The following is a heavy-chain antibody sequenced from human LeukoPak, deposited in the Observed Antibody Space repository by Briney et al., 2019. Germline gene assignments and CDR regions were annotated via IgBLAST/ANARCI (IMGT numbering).Heavy chain of an antibody. D-gene: IGHD3-10*01. Sequence: GGSLRLSCAASGFTFSNYDMSWVRQGPGKGLEWVSVMSGSGDRTYYADSVKGRFTISRDNSKNTLYLQMNSLRAEDTAVYYCAKLRPAMVRGVPRDYWGQGTLVTVSS. CDR1: GFTFSNYD. CDR2: MSGSGDRT. V-gene: IGHV3-23*01. J-gene: IGHJ4*02. CDR3: AKLRPAMVRGVPRDY.